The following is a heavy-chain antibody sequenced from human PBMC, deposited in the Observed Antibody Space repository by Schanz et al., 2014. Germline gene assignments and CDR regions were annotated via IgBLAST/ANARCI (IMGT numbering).Heavy chain of an antibody. Sequence: EVQLVESGGGLVKPGESLRLSCAASGFIFSAYTMNWVRQAPGKGLEWVSSLGGSTGGIYYADSVRGRFTISRDSSKNTLYLQVNSLRAEDTAVYYCAKHVRSLTGNDYWGQGTLVTVSS. CDR1: GFIFSAYT. V-gene: IGHV3-23*04. CDR2: LGGSTGGI. D-gene: IGHD3-9*01. J-gene: IGHJ4*02. CDR3: AKHVRSLTGNDY.